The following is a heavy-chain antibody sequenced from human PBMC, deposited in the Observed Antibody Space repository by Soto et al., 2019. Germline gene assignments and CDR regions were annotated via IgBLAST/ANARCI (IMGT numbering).Heavy chain of an antibody. CDR2: IKGDGSEK. J-gene: IGHJ6*02. D-gene: IGHD3-3*01. Sequence: EVQLVESGGGLVQPGGSLRLSCAASTFTFSAYWMTWVRQAPGKGLEWVANIKGDGSEKYYVDSVKGRFTISGDNAKDSLYLQMNSLRAEDTAVYYCVRSYHYYDFWGGGSRGGYFYGMDVWGQGTTVTVSS. CDR1: TFTFSAYW. CDR3: VRSYHYYDFWGGGSRGGYFYGMDV. V-gene: IGHV3-7*01.